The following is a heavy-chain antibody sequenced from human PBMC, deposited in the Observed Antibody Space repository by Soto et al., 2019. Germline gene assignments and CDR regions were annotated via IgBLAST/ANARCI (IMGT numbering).Heavy chain of an antibody. CDR2: IYPGDSDT. CDR3: TRRQMAARLGGGAAFAI. V-gene: IGHV5-51*01. CDR1: GYNFTSYW. Sequence: GESLKISCKGSGYNFTSYWIGWVRQMPGKGLEWMGIIYPGDSDTRYSPSFQGQVTISADKSISTAYLQWSSLKASDTAMYYCTRRQMAARLGGGAAFAIWGQGKMVTV. D-gene: IGHD6-6*01. J-gene: IGHJ3*02.